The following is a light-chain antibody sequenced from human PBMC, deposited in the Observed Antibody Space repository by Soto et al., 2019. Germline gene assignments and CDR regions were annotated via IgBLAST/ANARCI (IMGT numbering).Light chain of an antibody. CDR2: GAS. CDR3: QHYDSLPIT. Sequence: ELVLTQSPGTLSLSPGERATLSCRASQSVSSSYLAWYQQKPGQPPRLLIYGASSRATGIPDRFSGSGSGTDVTLTISRLEPEDFAVVYCQHYDSLPITFGQGTRLEIK. J-gene: IGKJ5*01. V-gene: IGKV3-20*01. CDR1: QSVSSSY.